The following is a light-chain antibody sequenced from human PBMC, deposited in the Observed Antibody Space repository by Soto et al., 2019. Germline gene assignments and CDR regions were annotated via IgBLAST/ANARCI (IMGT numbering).Light chain of an antibody. CDR1: QAITNN. V-gene: IGKV1-9*01. Sequence: DIQLTQSPVFLSASVGDRVTITCRASQAITNNLAWYQQKPGKAPKLLIYKASTLKSGVPSRFSGSGSGTEGTITISSLQPDDGSTYYCQHYNSYPEAFGQGTKVDIK. CDR2: KAS. CDR3: QHYNSYPEA. J-gene: IGKJ1*01.